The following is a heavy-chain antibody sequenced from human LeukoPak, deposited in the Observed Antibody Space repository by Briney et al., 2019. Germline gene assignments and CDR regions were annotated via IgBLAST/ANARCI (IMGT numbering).Heavy chain of an antibody. J-gene: IGHJ4*02. CDR1: GFTFSDYW. CDR3: ARGPHYSDHKSGIDF. D-gene: IGHD4-11*01. CDR2: INSDGSST. Sequence: GSLRLSCAASGFTFSDYWMHWVRQAPGKGLVWVARINSDGSSTTYADSVKGRFTISRDNAKNTLYLRMNSLRGEDTAVYYCARGPHYSDHKSGIDFWGQGTLVTVSS. V-gene: IGHV3-74*03.